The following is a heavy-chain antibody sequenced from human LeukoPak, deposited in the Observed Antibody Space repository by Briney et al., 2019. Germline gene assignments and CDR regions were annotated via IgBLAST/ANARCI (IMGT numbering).Heavy chain of an antibody. J-gene: IGHJ2*01. CDR3: ARDYGDSRWYFDL. CDR2: IYHSGST. Sequence: SETLSLTCAVSGYSLSSGYYWGWIRQPPGKGLEWVGSIYHSGSTYYNPSLKSRVTISVDTSKNQFSLKLSSVTAADTAVYYCARDYGDSRWYFDLWGRGTLVTVSS. D-gene: IGHD4-17*01. V-gene: IGHV4-38-2*02. CDR1: GYSLSSGYY.